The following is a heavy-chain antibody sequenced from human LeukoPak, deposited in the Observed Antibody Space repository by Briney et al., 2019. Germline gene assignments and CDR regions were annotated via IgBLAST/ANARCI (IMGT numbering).Heavy chain of an antibody. Sequence: SETLSLTCTVSGGSISSSSYYWGWIRQPPGKGLEWIGSIYYSGSTYYNPSLKSRVTISVDTSKNQFSLKLSSVTAADTAVYYCARVGANYFDYWGQGTLVTASS. CDR1: GGSISSSSYY. V-gene: IGHV4-39*01. D-gene: IGHD1-26*01. J-gene: IGHJ4*02. CDR2: IYYSGST. CDR3: ARVGANYFDY.